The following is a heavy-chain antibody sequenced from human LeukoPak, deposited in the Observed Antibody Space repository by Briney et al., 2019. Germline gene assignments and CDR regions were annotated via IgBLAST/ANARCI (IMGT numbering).Heavy chain of an antibody. CDR3: ARVRSGTTVTKLPKPIDY. J-gene: IGHJ4*02. CDR2: ISAYNGNT. V-gene: IGHV1-18*01. Sequence: ASVKVSCKASGYTFTSYGISWVRQALGQGLEWMGWISAYNGNTNYAQKLQGRVTMTTDTSTSTAYMELRSLRSDDTAVYYCARVRSGTTVTKLPKPIDYWGQGTLVTVSS. CDR1: GYTFTSYG. D-gene: IGHD4-17*01.